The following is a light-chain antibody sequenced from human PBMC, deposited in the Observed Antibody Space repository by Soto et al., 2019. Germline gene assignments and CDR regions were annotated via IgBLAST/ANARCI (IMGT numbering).Light chain of an antibody. J-gene: IGKJ3*01. CDR2: GAS. CDR1: HSVSSSY. V-gene: IGKV3-20*01. CDR3: QQYGSSPPYT. Sequence: EIVLTQSPGTLSLSPGERATLSCRASHSVSSSYLAWYQQKPGQAPRLLIYGASSRATGIPDRFSGSGSGTDFTLTISRLESEDFAVYYCQQYGSSPPYTFDPGTKVDIK.